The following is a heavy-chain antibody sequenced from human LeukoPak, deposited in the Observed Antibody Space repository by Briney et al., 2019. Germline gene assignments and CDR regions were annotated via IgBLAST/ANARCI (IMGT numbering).Heavy chain of an antibody. D-gene: IGHD6-13*01. Sequence: SETLSLTCTVSGGSISSYYWGWIRQPPGKGLEWIGYIYYSGSTNYNPSLKSRVTISVDTSKNQFSLKLSSVTAADTAVYYCARVRYSSSWALFDYWGQGTLVTVSS. J-gene: IGHJ4*02. CDR1: GGSISSYY. CDR3: ARVRYSSSWALFDY. V-gene: IGHV4-59*01. CDR2: IYYSGST.